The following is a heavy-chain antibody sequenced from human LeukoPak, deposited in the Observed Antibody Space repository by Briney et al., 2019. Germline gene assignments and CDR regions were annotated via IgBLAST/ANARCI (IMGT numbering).Heavy chain of an antibody. Sequence: ASVEASCKASGYTFTSYDINWVRQATGQGLEWMGWLNPNSGNTGYAQKFQGRVTITADKSTSTAYMELSSLRSDDTGLYYCARDRREVYKYGSGTFKFGENFFDSWGQGTLVTVSS. D-gene: IGHD3-10*01. J-gene: IGHJ4*02. V-gene: IGHV1-8*03. CDR3: ARDRREVYKYGSGTFKFGENFFDS. CDR1: GYTFTSYD. CDR2: LNPNSGNT.